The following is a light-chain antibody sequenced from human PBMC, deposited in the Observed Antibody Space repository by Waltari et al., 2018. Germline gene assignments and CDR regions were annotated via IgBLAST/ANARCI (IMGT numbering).Light chain of an antibody. Sequence: QSVLTQPPSVSGAPGQRVTISCTGSSSNIGAGYDVQWYQQLPGTAPKLLIYGNSNRPSGVPDRFPGSKSGTSASLAITGLQAEDEADYYCQSYDSSLSGSVFGSGTKVTVL. J-gene: IGLJ1*01. CDR3: QSYDSSLSGSV. V-gene: IGLV1-40*01. CDR2: GNS. CDR1: SSNIGAGYD.